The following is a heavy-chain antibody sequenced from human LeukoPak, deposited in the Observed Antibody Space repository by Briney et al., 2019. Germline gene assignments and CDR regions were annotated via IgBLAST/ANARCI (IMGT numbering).Heavy chain of an antibody. J-gene: IGHJ4*02. Sequence: ASVKVSCKASGYTFTSYAMNWVRQAPGQGLEWMGWINTNTGNTTYAQGFTGRFVFSLDNSVSTAYMQISSLKAEDTAVYYCARAYDSSGSSDYWGQGTLVTVSS. V-gene: IGHV7-4-1*02. CDR3: ARAYDSSGSSDY. CDR1: GYTFTSYA. D-gene: IGHD3-22*01. CDR2: INTNTGNT.